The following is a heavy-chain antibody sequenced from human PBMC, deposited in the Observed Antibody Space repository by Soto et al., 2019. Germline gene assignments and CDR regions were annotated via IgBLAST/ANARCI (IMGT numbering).Heavy chain of an antibody. CDR3: ARDMTRTVVPYFDF. CDR2: IIPISGAA. J-gene: IGHJ4*02. CDR1: GGTLSNYV. V-gene: IGHV1-69*06. Sequence: QVQLVQSGAEVKKPGSSVKVSCKASGGTLSNYVVNWVRQAPGQGLEWMGRIIPISGAANYAQKFQGRVTITADKSTSTSDMELSSLRSEDTAVYYCARDMTRTVVPYFDFWGQGTLVTVSS. D-gene: IGHD1-7*01.